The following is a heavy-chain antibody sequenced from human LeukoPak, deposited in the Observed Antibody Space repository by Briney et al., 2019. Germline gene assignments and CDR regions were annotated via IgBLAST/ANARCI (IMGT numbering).Heavy chain of an antibody. D-gene: IGHD6-19*01. CDR2: INPNSGGT. Sequence: ASVKVSCKASGYTFTGYYMHWVRQAPGQGLEWMGWINPNSGGTNYAQKFQGRITMTRDTSINTAYMELYSLNSDDTAVYFCARGVLRGSGSFDYWGQGSLVTVSS. J-gene: IGHJ4*03. CDR1: GYTFTGYY. CDR3: ARGVLRGSGSFDY. V-gene: IGHV1-2*02.